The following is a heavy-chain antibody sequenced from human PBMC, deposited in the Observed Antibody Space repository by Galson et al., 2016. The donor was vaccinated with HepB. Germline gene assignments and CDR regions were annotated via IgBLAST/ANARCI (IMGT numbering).Heavy chain of an antibody. J-gene: IGHJ4*02. CDR1: GGSISSSN. Sequence: ETLSLTCAVSGGSISSSNWWSWVRQAPGKGLEWVSSIKGHSDSKNYAGSVKGRFTISRDHVKNSVFLQMNSLRVEDTAIYYCARDHTLGPGVVYYFDSWGQGTPVTVSS. CDR2: IKGHSDSK. CDR3: ARDHTLGPGVVYYFDS. D-gene: IGHD3-10*01. V-gene: IGHV3-21*01.